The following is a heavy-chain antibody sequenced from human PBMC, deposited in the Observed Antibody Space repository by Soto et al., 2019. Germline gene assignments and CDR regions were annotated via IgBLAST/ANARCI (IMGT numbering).Heavy chain of an antibody. J-gene: IGHJ6*02. Sequence: LETLSLTCGFYGGSLSGYYWGWIRQPPGKGLEWIGEINHSGSTNYNPSLKSRVTISVDTSKNQFSLKLSSVTAADTAVYYCARDDGSSQYYYYYGMDVWGQGTTVTVSS. CDR2: INHSGST. CDR3: ARDDGSSQYYYYYGMDV. V-gene: IGHV4-34*01. CDR1: GGSLSGYY. D-gene: IGHD6-13*01.